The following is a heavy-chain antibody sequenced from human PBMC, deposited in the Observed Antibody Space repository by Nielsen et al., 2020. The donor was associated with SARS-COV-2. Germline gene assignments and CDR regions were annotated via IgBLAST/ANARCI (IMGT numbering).Heavy chain of an antibody. CDR2: ISGSGGST. D-gene: IGHD3-10*01. J-gene: IGHJ5*02. CDR3: AKDRRLWFGEQYWFDP. CDR1: GFTFSSYA. Sequence: GGSLRLSCAASGFTFSSYAMSWVRQAPGKGLEWVSAISGSGGSTYYADSVKGRFTISRDNSKNTLYLQMNSLRAEDTAVYYCAKDRRLWFGEQYWFDPWGQGTLVTVSS. V-gene: IGHV3-23*01.